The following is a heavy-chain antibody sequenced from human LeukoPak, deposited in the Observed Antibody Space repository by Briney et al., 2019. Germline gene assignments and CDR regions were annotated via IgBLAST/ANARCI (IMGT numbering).Heavy chain of an antibody. CDR3: AKHVSGSLFYFDY. CDR2: ISGTGYNT. Sequence: PGGSLRLSCAASGFTFSDYYMSWVRQAPGKGLEWVSGISGTGYNTYYADSVKGRFTISRDNSKNTLYLQMNSLGAEDTAVYYCAKHVSGSLFYFDYWGQRTLVTVSS. D-gene: IGHD3-10*01. J-gene: IGHJ4*02. CDR1: GFTFSDYY. V-gene: IGHV3-23*01.